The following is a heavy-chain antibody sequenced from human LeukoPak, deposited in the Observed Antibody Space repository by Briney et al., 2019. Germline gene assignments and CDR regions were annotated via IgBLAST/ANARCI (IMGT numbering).Heavy chain of an antibody. CDR1: SGSFSGYY. CDR2: INHSGST. J-gene: IGHJ6*02. CDR3: ARVFAYYDSSGYYQNYYGMDV. V-gene: IGHV4-34*01. D-gene: IGHD3-22*01. Sequence: SETLSLTCAVYSGSFSGYYWSWIRQPPGKGLEWIGEINHSGSTNYNPSLKSRVTISVDTSKNQFSLKLSSVTAADTAVYYCARVFAYYDSSGYYQNYYGMDVWGQGTTVTVSS.